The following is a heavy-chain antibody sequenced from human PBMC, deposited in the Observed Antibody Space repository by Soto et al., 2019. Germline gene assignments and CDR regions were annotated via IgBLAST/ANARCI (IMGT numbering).Heavy chain of an antibody. CDR3: ARPHITMVRGVIGYYGMDV. V-gene: IGHV4-34*01. J-gene: IGHJ6*02. CDR2: INHSGST. CDR1: GGSFSGYY. Sequence: SETLSLTCAVYGGSFSGYYWSWIRQPPGKGLEWIGEINHSGSTNYNPSLKSRVTISVDTSKNQFSLKLSSVTAADTAVYYCARPHITMVRGVIGYYGMDVWGQGTTVTVS. D-gene: IGHD3-10*01.